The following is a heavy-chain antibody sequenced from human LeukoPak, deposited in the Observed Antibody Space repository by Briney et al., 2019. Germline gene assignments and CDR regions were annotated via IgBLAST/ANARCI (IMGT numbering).Heavy chain of an antibody. J-gene: IGHJ4*02. CDR3: ARAQTYYGSGSYLY. CDR2: ISSSSSTV. D-gene: IGHD3-10*01. Sequence: GGSLRLSCAASGFTFSNAWMNWVRQAPGKGLEWVSYISSSSSTVYYADSLKGRLTISRDNAKNSLYLQMNSLRDEDTAVYYCARAQTYYGSGSYLYWGQGTLVTVSS. CDR1: GFTFSNAW. V-gene: IGHV3-48*02.